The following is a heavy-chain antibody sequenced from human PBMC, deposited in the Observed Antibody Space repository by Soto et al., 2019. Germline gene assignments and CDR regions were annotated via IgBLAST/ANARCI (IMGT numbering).Heavy chain of an antibody. V-gene: IGHV4-4*07. D-gene: IGHD6-13*01. CDR3: ARENILLAASGKRDFDY. J-gene: IGHJ4*02. CDR1: SDSISSYY. Sequence: SETLSLTCTVSSDSISSYYWTWMRQPAGKGLEWIGRIYTSGSTNYNPSLKGRVTMSLDTSKNQVSLNLTSVTAADTAVYYCARENILLAASGKRDFDYWGQGTLVTVSS. CDR2: IYTSGST.